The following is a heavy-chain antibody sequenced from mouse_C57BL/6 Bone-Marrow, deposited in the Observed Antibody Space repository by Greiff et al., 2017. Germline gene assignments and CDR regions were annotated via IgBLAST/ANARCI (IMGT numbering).Heavy chain of an antibody. V-gene: IGHV14-4*01. D-gene: IGHD1-1*01. CDR2: IDPENGET. Sequence: EVQLQQSGAELVRPGASVKLSCTASGFNIKDDYMHWVKQRPEQGLEWIGWIDPENGETEYASKVQGKATITADTSSNTVYLQLSSLTSEDTAVYYCTTWGGSSLGYAMDYWGQGTSVTVSS. CDR3: TTWGGSSLGYAMDY. J-gene: IGHJ4*01. CDR1: GFNIKDDY.